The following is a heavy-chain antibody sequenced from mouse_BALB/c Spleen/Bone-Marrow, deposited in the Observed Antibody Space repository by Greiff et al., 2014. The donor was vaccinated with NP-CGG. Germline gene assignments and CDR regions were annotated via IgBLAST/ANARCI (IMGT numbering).Heavy chain of an antibody. CDR2: INSNGGST. J-gene: IGHJ2*01. Sequence: EVKLMESGGGLVQPGGSLKLSCAASGFTFSSYGMSWVRQTPDKRLELVATINSNGGSTYYPDSVKGRFTISRDNAKSTLYLQMSSLKSEDTAMYYCARPYRYYFDYWGQGTTLTVSS. CDR1: GFTFSSYG. CDR3: ARPYRYYFDY. D-gene: IGHD2-14*01. V-gene: IGHV5-6-3*01.